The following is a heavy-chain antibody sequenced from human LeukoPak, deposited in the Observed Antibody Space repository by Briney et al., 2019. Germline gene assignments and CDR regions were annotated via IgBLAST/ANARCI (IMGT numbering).Heavy chain of an antibody. CDR2: IYYSGSN. J-gene: IGHJ5*02. D-gene: IGHD2-15*01. CDR3: ARGYCSGGSCYLAPFDP. CDR1: GGSISSGGYY. V-gene: IGHV4-31*03. Sequence: SQTLSLTCTVSGGSISSGGYYWSWIRQHPGKGLEWIGYIYYSGSNYYNPSLKSRVPISVDTSKNQFSLRLSSVTAADTAVYYCARGYCSGGSCYLAPFDPWGQGTLVTVSS.